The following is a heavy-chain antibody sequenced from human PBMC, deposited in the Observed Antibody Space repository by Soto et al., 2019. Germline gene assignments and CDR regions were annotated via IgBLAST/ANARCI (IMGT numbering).Heavy chain of an antibody. CDR3: ARGDYGGNSGGFDY. V-gene: IGHV3-30*03. CDR1: GFTFDSYS. Sequence: GGSLRLSCAASGFTFDSYSMNWVRQAPGKGLEWVAVISYDGSNKYYADSVKGRFTISRDNSKNTLYLQMNSLRAEDTAVYYCARGDYGGNSGGFDYWGQGTLVTVSS. J-gene: IGHJ4*02. CDR2: ISYDGSNK. D-gene: IGHD4-17*01.